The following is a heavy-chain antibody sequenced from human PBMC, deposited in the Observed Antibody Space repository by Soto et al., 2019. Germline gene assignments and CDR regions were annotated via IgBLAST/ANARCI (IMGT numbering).Heavy chain of an antibody. Sequence: HPGGSLRLSCAASGFTFSSYGMHWVRQAPGKGLEWVAVISYDGSNKYYADSVKGRFTISRDNSKNTLYLQMNSLRAEDTAVYYCAKAPRERELVTVWFDHWGQGTLVTVSS. D-gene: IGHD1-26*01. CDR2: ISYDGSNK. CDR3: AKAPRERELVTVWFDH. CDR1: GFTFSSYG. J-gene: IGHJ5*02. V-gene: IGHV3-30*18.